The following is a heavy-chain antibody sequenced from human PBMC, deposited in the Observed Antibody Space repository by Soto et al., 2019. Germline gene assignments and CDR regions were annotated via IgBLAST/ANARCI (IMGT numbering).Heavy chain of an antibody. CDR2: INHSGST. J-gene: IGHJ6*02. V-gene: IGHV4-34*01. D-gene: IGHD6-13*01. Sequence: PSETLSLTCAVYGGSFSGYYWSWIRQPPGKGLEWIGEINHSGSTNYNPALKSRVTISVDTSKNQFSLKLSSVTAADTAVYYCARAGIAAAGNYYYYYYGMDVWAKGPRSPSP. CDR3: ARAGIAAAGNYYYYYYGMDV. CDR1: GGSFSGYY.